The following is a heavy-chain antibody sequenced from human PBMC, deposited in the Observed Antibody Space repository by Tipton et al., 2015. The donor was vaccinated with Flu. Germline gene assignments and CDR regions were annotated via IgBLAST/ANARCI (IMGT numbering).Heavy chain of an antibody. CDR3: ARRTKGTMVRGVIVNWFDP. V-gene: IGHV4-34*01. J-gene: IGHJ5*02. Sequence: TLSLTCAVYGGSFSGYYWSWIRQPPGKGLEWIGEINHSGGTNYNPSLKSRVTISVDTSKNQFSLKLSSVTAADTAVYYCARRTKGTMVRGVIVNWFDPWGQGILVTVSS. CDR1: GGSFSGYY. D-gene: IGHD3-10*01. CDR2: INHSGGT.